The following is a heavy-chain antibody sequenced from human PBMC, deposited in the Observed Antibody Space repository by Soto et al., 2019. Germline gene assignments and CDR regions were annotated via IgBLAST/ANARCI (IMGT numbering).Heavy chain of an antibody. CDR1: GGSISSSSYY. V-gene: IGHV4-39*01. CDR2: IYYSVNT. Sequence: PSETLSLTCTVSGGSISSSSYYWGWIRQPPGKGLGWIGSIYYSVNTYYNPSLKSRVTISVDTSKNQFSLKLSSVTAADTAVYYCARAGLSGYYTYDWFDPWGQXTLVTVSS. D-gene: IGHD3-3*01. CDR3: ARAGLSGYYTYDWFDP. J-gene: IGHJ5*02.